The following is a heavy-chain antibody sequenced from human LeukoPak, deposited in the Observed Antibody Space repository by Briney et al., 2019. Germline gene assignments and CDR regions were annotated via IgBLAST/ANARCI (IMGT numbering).Heavy chain of an antibody. V-gene: IGHV4-59*08. CDR3: ARHVEQWLTPFDY. D-gene: IGHD6-19*01. CDR2: IYYSGRT. CDR1: GGSISSYY. Sequence: SETLSLTCTVSGGSISSYYWNWIRQPPGKGLEWIGYIYYSGRTNYNPSLKSRVTISVDTSKNQFSLKLTSVTAADTAVYYCARHVEQWLTPFDYWGQGTLVTVSS. J-gene: IGHJ4*02.